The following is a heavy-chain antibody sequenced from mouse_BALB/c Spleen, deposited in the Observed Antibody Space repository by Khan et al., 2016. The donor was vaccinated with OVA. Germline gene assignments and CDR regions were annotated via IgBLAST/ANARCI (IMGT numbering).Heavy chain of an antibody. Sequence: LQQPGSALVRPGASVKLSCKASGYTFTSYWMHWVKQRHGQGLEWIGNIYPGSDSINYDEKFKSKGTLTVDTSSSTAYIHLSSLTSEDSAVDYCTRGGYFGKSLFAYGGQGTLVTVSA. D-gene: IGHD2-1*01. CDR1: GYTFTSYW. CDR3: TRGGYFGKSLFAY. J-gene: IGHJ3*01. V-gene: IGHV1S22*01. CDR2: IYPGSDSI.